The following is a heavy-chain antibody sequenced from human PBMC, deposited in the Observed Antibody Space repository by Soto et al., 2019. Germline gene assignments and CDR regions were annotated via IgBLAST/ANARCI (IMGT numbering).Heavy chain of an antibody. CDR1: GFTFSDDY. Sequence: QVQLVESGGGLVKPGGSLRLSCAASGFTFSDDYMSWIRQAPGKGLEWVSYISSSGSTIYYADSVKGRFTISRDNAKNSLYLQMNSLRAEDTAVYYCARGTEYNWNLQDYYYYYYMDVWGKGTTVTVSS. CDR2: ISSSGSTI. V-gene: IGHV3-11*01. J-gene: IGHJ6*03. CDR3: ARGTEYNWNLQDYYYYYYMDV. D-gene: IGHD1-1*01.